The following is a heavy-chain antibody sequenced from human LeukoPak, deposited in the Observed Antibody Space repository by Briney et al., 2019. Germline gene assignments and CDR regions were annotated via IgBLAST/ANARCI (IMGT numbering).Heavy chain of an antibody. Sequence: ASVKVSCKASGYTFTSYGISWVRQAPGQGLEWMGWISAYNGNTNYAQKLQGRVTMTTDTSTSTAYMELRSLRSDDTAVYYCARDSDVWGSYRYDYWGQGTLVTVSS. CDR3: ARDSDVWGSYRYDY. D-gene: IGHD3-16*02. CDR1: GYTFTSYG. J-gene: IGHJ4*02. V-gene: IGHV1-18*01. CDR2: ISAYNGNT.